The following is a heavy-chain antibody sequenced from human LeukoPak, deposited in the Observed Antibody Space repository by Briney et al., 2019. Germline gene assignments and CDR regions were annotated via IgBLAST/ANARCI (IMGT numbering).Heavy chain of an antibody. Sequence: SQTLSLTCTVSGGSISSGDYYWSWIRQPPGKGLEWIGYIYYSGSTNYNPSLKSRVTTSVDTSKNQFSLKLSSVTAADTAVYYCARYSSSWYAWFDPWGQGTLVTVSS. D-gene: IGHD6-13*01. J-gene: IGHJ5*02. CDR2: IYYSGST. V-gene: IGHV4-61*08. CDR3: ARYSSSWYAWFDP. CDR1: GGSISSGDYY.